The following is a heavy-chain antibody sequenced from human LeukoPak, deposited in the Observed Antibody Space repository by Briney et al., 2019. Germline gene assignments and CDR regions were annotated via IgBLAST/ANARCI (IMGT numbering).Heavy chain of an antibody. Sequence: SETLSLTCTVSGSSISSYYWSWIRQPPGKGLEWIGYIYYSGSTNYNPSLKSRVTISVDTSKNQFSLKLSSVTAADTAVYYCARDRPRDFWSGYYAPVAFDIWGQGTMVTVSS. CDR1: GSSISSYY. V-gene: IGHV4-59*01. CDR2: IYYSGST. J-gene: IGHJ3*02. D-gene: IGHD3-3*01. CDR3: ARDRPRDFWSGYYAPVAFDI.